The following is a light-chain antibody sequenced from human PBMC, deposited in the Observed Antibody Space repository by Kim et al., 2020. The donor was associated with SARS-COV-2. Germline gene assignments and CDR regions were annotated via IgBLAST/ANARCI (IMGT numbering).Light chain of an antibody. Sequence: EIVLTQSPATLSLSPGERATLPCRASQSVSSFLAWYQQKPGQAPRLLIYDASNRATGIPIRFSGSGSGTDFTLTISSLEPEDFAVYYCQQRSNWPPEYTFGQGTKLEI. CDR2: DAS. J-gene: IGKJ2*01. CDR3: QQRSNWPPEYT. CDR1: QSVSSF. V-gene: IGKV3-11*01.